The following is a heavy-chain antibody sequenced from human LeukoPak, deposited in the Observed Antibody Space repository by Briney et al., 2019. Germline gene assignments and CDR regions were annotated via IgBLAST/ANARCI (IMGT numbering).Heavy chain of an antibody. CDR3: AREGGGLGYFDS. Sequence: ASVKVSCKATGYMFTRHYVHWVRQAPGHGLEWMGIINPSDGSTNYAQKLQGRVTMTTDTSTSTVYMELSSLRSEDTAVYYCAREGGGLGYFDSWGQGTLVTVSS. J-gene: IGHJ4*02. CDR1: GYMFTRHY. CDR2: INPSDGST. D-gene: IGHD3-16*01. V-gene: IGHV1-46*01.